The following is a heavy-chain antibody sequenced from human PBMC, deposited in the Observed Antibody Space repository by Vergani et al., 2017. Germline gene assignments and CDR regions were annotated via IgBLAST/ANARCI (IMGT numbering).Heavy chain of an antibody. D-gene: IGHD4-17*01. Sequence: QVQLVESGGGVVQPGRSLRLSCAASGFTFSSYGMHWVRQAPGKGLEWVAVIWYDGSNKYYADSVKGRFTISRDNSKNTLYLQMNSLRAEDTAVYYCARDYEGTATVTYFDYWGQGTLVTVSS. J-gene: IGHJ4*02. CDR2: IWYDGSNK. V-gene: IGHV3-33*08. CDR3: ARDYEGTATVTYFDY. CDR1: GFTFSSYG.